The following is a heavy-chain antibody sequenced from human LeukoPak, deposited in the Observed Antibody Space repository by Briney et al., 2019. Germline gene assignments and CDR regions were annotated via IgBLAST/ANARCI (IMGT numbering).Heavy chain of an antibody. J-gene: IGHJ6*02. V-gene: IGHV4-61*02. CDR1: GDSIGRGSYY. D-gene: IGHD5-24*01. Sequence: PSQTLSLTCAVSGDSIGRGSYYWGWIRQPAGKAPEWIGRIFNTGSTSYNPSLKSRVTISVDTSKNQFSLNLRSVTAADTAVYYCARRKLYYYGMDVWGQGTTVTVSS. CDR2: IFNTGST. CDR3: ARRKLYYYGMDV.